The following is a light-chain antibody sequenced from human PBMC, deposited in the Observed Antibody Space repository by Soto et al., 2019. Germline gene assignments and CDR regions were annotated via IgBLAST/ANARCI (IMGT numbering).Light chain of an antibody. CDR1: QSVLYSSNNKNY. V-gene: IGKV4-1*01. J-gene: IGKJ4*01. CDR2: WAS. CDR3: QQYYTTPLT. Sequence: DIVMTQSPDSLAVSLGERATINCKSSQSVLYSSNNKNYLAWYQQKPGQPRKLLIYWASTRESGVLDRFSGSGSGTDFTLTISSLQAEDVAVYYCQQYYTTPLTFGGGTKVEIK.